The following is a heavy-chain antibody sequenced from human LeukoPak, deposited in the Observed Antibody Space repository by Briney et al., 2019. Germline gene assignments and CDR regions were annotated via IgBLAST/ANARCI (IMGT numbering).Heavy chain of an antibody. V-gene: IGHV4-39*01. CDR2: INYRGST. Sequence: PSETLSLTCTVSGGSISSSSYYWGWIRQPPGKGLEWIGSINYRGSTYYNPSLKGRITISVDTSKTQFSLKLSSVTAADTAVYYCARAGSSGWFIRLGFDPWGQGTLVTVSS. J-gene: IGHJ5*02. D-gene: IGHD6-19*01. CDR1: GGSISSSSYY. CDR3: ARAGSSGWFIRLGFDP.